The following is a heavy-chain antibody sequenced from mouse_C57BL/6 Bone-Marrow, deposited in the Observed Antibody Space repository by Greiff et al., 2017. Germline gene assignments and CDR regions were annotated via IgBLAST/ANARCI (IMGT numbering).Heavy chain of an antibody. V-gene: IGHV5-9-1*02. CDR1: GFTFSSYA. Sequence: EVKLVESGEGLVKPGGSLKLSCAASGFTFSSYAMSWVRQTPEKRLEWVAYISSGGDYIYYADTVKGRFTISRDNARNTLYLQMSSLKSEDTAMYYCTRNYYGSSSYSFDYWGQGTTLTVSS. D-gene: IGHD1-1*01. CDR2: ISSGGDYI. CDR3: TRNYYGSSSYSFDY. J-gene: IGHJ2*01.